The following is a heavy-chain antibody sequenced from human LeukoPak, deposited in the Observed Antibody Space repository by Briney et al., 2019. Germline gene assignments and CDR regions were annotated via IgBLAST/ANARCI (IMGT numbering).Heavy chain of an antibody. CDR1: VGSISSGGYY. D-gene: IGHD2-2*01. CDR2: ISAAGTT. J-gene: IGHJ4*02. V-gene: IGHV4-30-2*01. Sequence: SETLSLTCTVAVGSISSGGYYWSWIRQPPGKGLEWIAYISAAGTTFYNPSLKSRVTISLDRSKNQFSLNLTSITAADTAVYYCAGQNVPTPHDYWGQGTQVTVSS. CDR3: AGQNVPTPHDY.